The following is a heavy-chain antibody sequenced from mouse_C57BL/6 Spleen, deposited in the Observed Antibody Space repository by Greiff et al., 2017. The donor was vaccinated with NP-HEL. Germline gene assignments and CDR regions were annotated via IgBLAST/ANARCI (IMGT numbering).Heavy chain of an antibody. D-gene: IGHD4-1*01. J-gene: IGHJ3*01. V-gene: IGHV1-53*01. Sequence: VQLQESGPVLVKPGASVKMSCKASGYTFTSYWMHWVKQRPGQGLEWIGNINPSNGGTNYNEKFKSKATLTVDKSSSTAYMQLSSLTSEDSAVYYCARGGTGPAWFAYWGQGTLVTVSA. CDR2: INPSNGGT. CDR3: ARGGTGPAWFAY. CDR1: GYTFTSYW.